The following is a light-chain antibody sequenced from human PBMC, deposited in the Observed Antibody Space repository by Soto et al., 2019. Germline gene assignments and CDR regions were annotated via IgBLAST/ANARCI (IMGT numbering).Light chain of an antibody. CDR2: GAS. Sequence: EIVLTQSPGTLSLSPGERATLSCRASQSVSSNYLAWYQQKPGQAPRLLIYGASSRVTGIPDRFSDSGSGTDFSLTISRLEPEDFAVYYCQQYGSSPPVYTFGQGTKLEIK. CDR3: QQYGSSPPVYT. CDR1: QSVSSNY. V-gene: IGKV3-20*01. J-gene: IGKJ2*01.